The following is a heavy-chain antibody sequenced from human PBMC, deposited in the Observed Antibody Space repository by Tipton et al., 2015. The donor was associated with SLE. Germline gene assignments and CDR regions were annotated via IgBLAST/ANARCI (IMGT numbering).Heavy chain of an antibody. J-gene: IGHJ4*02. CDR2: INHSGNT. V-gene: IGHV4-59*01. CDR3: AREACTGGACYFDS. D-gene: IGHD2-8*02. Sequence: TLSLTCTVSGASLSSFFWAWIRQPPGKGLEWIGEINHSGNTNFNPSLKSRLSISVDTSKNQFSLNLSSVTAADTAVYYCAREACTGGACYFDSWGQGSLVTVSS. CDR1: GASLSSFF.